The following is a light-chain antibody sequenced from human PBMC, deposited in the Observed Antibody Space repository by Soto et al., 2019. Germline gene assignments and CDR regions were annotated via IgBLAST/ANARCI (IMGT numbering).Light chain of an antibody. J-gene: IGKJ1*01. CDR3: QQYGSSPQT. V-gene: IGKV3-20*01. CDR1: QSVSSSY. CDR2: GAS. Sequence: EIVLTQSPGTLSFSPGERCTVACSASQSVSSSYLAWYQQKPGQAPRLLIYGASSRATGIPDRFSGSGSGTDFTLTISRLEPEDFAVYYCQQYGSSPQTFGQGTKVDIK.